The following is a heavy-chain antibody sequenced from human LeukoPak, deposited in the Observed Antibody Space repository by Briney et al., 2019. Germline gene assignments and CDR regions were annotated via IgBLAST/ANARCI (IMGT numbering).Heavy chain of an antibody. Sequence: KSSETLSLTCTVSGGSISSNNYYWGWIRQPPGKGLEWIGNIYFTGSTYYSPSLKSRVTISVDTSNNQFSLKLNSVTAADTAVYYCARRSYCNSITCPRTFDYWGQGTLVIVSS. CDR2: IYFTGST. V-gene: IGHV4-39*01. D-gene: IGHD2/OR15-2a*01. J-gene: IGHJ4*02. CDR1: GGSISSNNYY. CDR3: ARRSYCNSITCPRTFDY.